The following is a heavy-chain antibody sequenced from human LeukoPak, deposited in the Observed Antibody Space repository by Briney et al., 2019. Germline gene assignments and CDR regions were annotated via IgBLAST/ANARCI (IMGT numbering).Heavy chain of an antibody. CDR2: IYPGDSDT. V-gene: IGHV5-51*01. D-gene: IGHD6-19*01. CDR3: ARLPSRWKLGFSSGWTTPNYFDY. J-gene: IGHJ4*02. Sequence: GESLKISCKGSGYSFTSYWIGWVRQMPGKGLEWMGIIYPGDSDTRYSPSFQGQVTISADTSISTAYLQWSSLKASDTAMYYCARLPSRWKLGFSSGWTTPNYFDYWGQGTLVTVSS. CDR1: GYSFTSYW.